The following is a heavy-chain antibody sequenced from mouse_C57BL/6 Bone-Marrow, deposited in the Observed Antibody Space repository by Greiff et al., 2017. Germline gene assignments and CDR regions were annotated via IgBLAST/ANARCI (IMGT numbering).Heavy chain of an antibody. CDR3: ARRLRYAMDY. V-gene: IGHV5-17*01. CDR2: ISSGSSTI. J-gene: IGHJ4*01. D-gene: IGHD2-2*01. Sequence: EVKLVESGGGLVKPGGSLKLSCAASGFTFSDYGMHWVRQAPEKGLEWVAYISSGSSTIYYADTVKGRFTISRDNAKNTLFLHMTSLRSEDTAMYYCARRLRYAMDYWGQGTSVTVSS. CDR1: GFTFSDYG.